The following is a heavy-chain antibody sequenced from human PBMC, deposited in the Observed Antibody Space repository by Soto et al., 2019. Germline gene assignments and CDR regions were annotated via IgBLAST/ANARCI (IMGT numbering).Heavy chain of an antibody. J-gene: IGHJ6*02. CDR2: INAGNGNT. CDR3: ARDRGYDAADPYYYYYGMDV. V-gene: IGHV1-3*01. Sequence: ASVKVSCKASGNTFRNYAIHWVRQAPGQSLEWMGWINAGNGNTKYSQKFQGRVTITRDTSASTAYMELRSLRSDDTAVYYCARDRGYDAADPYYYYYGMDVWGQGTTVTVSS. D-gene: IGHD6-13*01. CDR1: GNTFRNYA.